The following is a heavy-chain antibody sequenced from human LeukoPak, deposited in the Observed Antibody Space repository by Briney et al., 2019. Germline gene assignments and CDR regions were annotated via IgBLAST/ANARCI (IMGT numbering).Heavy chain of an antibody. CDR2: IKQDGSEE. Sequence: GGSLRLSCAASGFTFSSYWMSWVRQAPGKGLEWVANIKQDGSEEYYVDSVKGRFTISRDNAKNSLYLQMNSLRAEDTAVYYCARDLTTMVQGVIITAHFDYWGQGTLVTVSS. D-gene: IGHD3-10*01. V-gene: IGHV3-7*01. J-gene: IGHJ4*02. CDR1: GFTFSSYW. CDR3: ARDLTTMVQGVIITAHFDY.